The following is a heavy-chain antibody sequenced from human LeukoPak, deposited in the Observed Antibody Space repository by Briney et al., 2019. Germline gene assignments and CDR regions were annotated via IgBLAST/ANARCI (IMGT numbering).Heavy chain of an antibody. CDR1: GFTSSDYT. J-gene: IGHJ4*02. CDR2: ISVSDDSS. D-gene: IGHD2-2*01. Sequence: GGSLRLSCAASGFTSSDYTMKWVRQSPGKGLEWVSGISVSDDSSYYADPVKGRFTISRDKSNNVLHLQMNSLRAEDTAVYNCARDRYCVSTNCPYDCWGQGTPVTVSS. V-gene: IGHV3-23*01. CDR3: ARDRYCVSTNCPYDC.